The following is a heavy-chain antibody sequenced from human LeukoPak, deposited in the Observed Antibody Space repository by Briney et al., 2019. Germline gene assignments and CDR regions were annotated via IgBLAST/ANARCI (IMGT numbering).Heavy chain of an antibody. CDR3: ARGAYVDIVATNYGDY. CDR2: IYYSGST. V-gene: IGHV4-59*01. CDR1: GGSISSYY. D-gene: IGHD5-12*01. J-gene: IGHJ4*02. Sequence: SETLSLTCTVSGGSISSYYWSWIRQPPGKGLEWIGYIYYSGSTNYNPSLKSRVTISVDTSKNQFSLKLSSVTAADTAVYYCARGAYVDIVATNYGDYWGQGTLVTVSS.